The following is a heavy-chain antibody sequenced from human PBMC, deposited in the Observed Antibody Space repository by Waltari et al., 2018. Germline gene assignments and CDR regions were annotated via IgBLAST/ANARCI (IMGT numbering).Heavy chain of an antibody. CDR2: ISGGGTGT. CDR3: ARCTGGSCYGFDY. J-gene: IGHJ4*02. CDR1: GITFSGYS. D-gene: IGHD2-15*01. Sequence: EVQLLESGGGLVQPWGSLRLSCAPSGITFSGYSMSWVRQAPGKGLEWVSFISGGGTGTYYGDSVKGRFTISRDNSKSTVYLQMNSLRAEDTAVYYCARCTGGSCYGFDYWGQGTLVTVSS. V-gene: IGHV3-23*03.